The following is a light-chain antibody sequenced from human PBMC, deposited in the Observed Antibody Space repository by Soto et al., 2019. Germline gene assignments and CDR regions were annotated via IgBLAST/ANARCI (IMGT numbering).Light chain of an antibody. CDR1: QSISSW. V-gene: IGKV1-5*03. CDR2: KAS. CDR3: QQYNSYLYT. Sequence: DIPLTQSPSTLSASVGDRVTLTCLASQSISSWLAWYQQKPGKAPKLLIYKASSLESGVPSRFSGSGSGTEFTLTISSLQPDDFATYYCQQYNSYLYTFGQGTKVDI. J-gene: IGKJ2*01.